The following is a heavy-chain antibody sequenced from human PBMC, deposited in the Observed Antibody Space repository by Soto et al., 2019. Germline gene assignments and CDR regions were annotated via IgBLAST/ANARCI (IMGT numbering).Heavy chain of an antibody. CDR2: IYYSGST. D-gene: IGHD2-15*01. Sequence: SETLSLTCTVSGGSISSYYWSWIRQPPGKGLEWIGYIYYSGSTNYNPSLKSRVTISVDTSKNQFSLKLSSVTAADTAVYYCAMDSLDLRYCSGGSCYSRLASWGQGRLVTVSP. CDR1: GGSISSYY. CDR3: AMDSLDLRYCSGGSCYSRLAS. J-gene: IGHJ5*01. V-gene: IGHV4-59*08.